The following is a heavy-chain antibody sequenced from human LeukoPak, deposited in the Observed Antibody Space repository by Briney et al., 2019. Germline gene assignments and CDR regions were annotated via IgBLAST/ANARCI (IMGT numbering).Heavy chain of an antibody. CDR3: ARDSSGYSSGWYRIDY. J-gene: IGHJ4*02. CDR2: IIPILGIA. CDR1: GGTFSSYA. V-gene: IGHV1-69*04. Sequence: SVKVSCKASGGTFSSYAISWVRQAPGQGLERMGRIIPILGIANYAQKFQGRVTITADKSTSTAYMELSSLRSEDTAVYYCARDSSGYSSGWYRIDYWGQGTLVTVSS. D-gene: IGHD6-19*01.